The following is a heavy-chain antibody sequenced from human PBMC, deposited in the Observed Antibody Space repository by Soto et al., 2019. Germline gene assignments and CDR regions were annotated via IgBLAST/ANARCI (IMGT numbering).Heavy chain of an antibody. J-gene: IGHJ4*02. CDR1: GGTFNTYT. CDR2: IIPFLGIS. D-gene: IGHD6-6*01. CDR3: ATHDSSSSLDD. Sequence: QVQLVQSGAELKVAGSSVRVSCTASGGTFNTYTFSWVRQAPGQGLEWMGRIIPFLGISNYAPQFQGRIMIAANRSTSTIYLDLTGLKSEDTALYYCATHDSSSSLDDWGQGSLVTVSS. V-gene: IGHV1-69*02.